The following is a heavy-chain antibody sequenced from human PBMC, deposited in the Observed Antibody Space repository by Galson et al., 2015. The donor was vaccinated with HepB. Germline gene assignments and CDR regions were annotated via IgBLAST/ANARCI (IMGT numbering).Heavy chain of an antibody. CDR3: ARDGSDLARSNWFDP. CDR2: INTNTGNP. V-gene: IGHV7-4-1*02. Sequence: SVKVSCKASGYTFTSYAMNWVRQAPGQGLEWMGWINTNTGNPTYAQGFTGRFVFSLDTSVSTAYLQISSLKAEDTAVYYCARDGSDLARSNWFDPWGQGTLVTVPS. J-gene: IGHJ5*02. CDR1: GYTFTSYA. D-gene: IGHD1-26*01.